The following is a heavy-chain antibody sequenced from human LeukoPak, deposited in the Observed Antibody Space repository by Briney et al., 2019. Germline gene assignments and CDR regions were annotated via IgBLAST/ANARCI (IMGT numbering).Heavy chain of an antibody. D-gene: IGHD2-15*01. J-gene: IGHJ5*01. Sequence: PGGSLRLSCAASGLTFSSYGMHWVRQAPGKGLEWVAFIRYDGSNKYYADSVKGRFTISRDNSKNTLSLQMNSLRAEDTAIYYCAKDRGYCSVSNCLRAYFDSWGQGTLVTVSS. V-gene: IGHV3-30*02. CDR2: IRYDGSNK. CDR1: GLTFSSYG. CDR3: AKDRGYCSVSNCLRAYFDS.